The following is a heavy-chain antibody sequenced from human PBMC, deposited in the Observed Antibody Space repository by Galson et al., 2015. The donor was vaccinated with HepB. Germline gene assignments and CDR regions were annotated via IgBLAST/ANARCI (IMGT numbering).Heavy chain of an antibody. D-gene: IGHD6-13*01. CDR1: GGSFSGYY. CDR3: ARFRGYSSSWYSSVLDY. V-gene: IGHV4-34*01. Sequence: TLSLTCAVYGGSFSGYYWSWIRQPPGKGLEWIGEINHSGSTNYNPSLKSQVTISVDTSKNQFSLKLSSVTAADTAVYYCARFRGYSSSWYSSVLDYWGQGTLVTVSS. CDR2: INHSGST. J-gene: IGHJ4*02.